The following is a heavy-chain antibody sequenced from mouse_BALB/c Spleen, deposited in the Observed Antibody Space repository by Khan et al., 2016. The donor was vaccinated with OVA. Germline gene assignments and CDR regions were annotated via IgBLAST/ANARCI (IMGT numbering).Heavy chain of an antibody. CDR3: ARGASYWYCDV. V-gene: IGHV9-1*02. CDR2: INTYTGEP. CDR1: GYTFTNYG. J-gene: IGHJ1*01. Sequence: QIQLVQSGPELKKPGETVKISCKASGYTFTNYGMNWVKQAPGKGLKWMGWINTYTGEPTYTDDLKGRFAFSLKPSASTAYLQINNLKNEDMATYFCARGASYWYCDVWGAGTTVTVSS.